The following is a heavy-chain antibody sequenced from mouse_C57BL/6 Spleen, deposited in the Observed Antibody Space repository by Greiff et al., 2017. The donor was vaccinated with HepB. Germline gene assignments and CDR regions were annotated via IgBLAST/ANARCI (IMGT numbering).Heavy chain of an antibody. CDR2: IYPGSGNT. J-gene: IGHJ1*03. V-gene: IGHV1-76*01. Sequence: QVQLQQSGAELVRPGASVKLSCKASGYTFTDYYINWVKQRPGQGLEWIARIYPGSGNTYYNEKFKGKATLTAEKSSSTAYMQLSSLTSEDSAVYFCARATPEFITTVAQYFDVWGTGTTVTVSS. CDR3: ARATPEFITTVAQYFDV. CDR1: GYTFTDYY. D-gene: IGHD1-1*01.